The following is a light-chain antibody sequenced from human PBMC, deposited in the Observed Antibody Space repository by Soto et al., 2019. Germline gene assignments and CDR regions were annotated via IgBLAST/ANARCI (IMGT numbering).Light chain of an antibody. V-gene: IGLV2-14*01. CDR1: SSDVGGYDY. CDR3: SSFTSSHTWV. CDR2: ELT. Sequence: QSALTQPASVSWSPGQSIAISCTGTSSDVGGYDYVSWYQQHPGTAPKVIIYELTNRPSGVSSRFSGSKSGNTPSLTISGLQAEDEADYPCSSFTSSHTWVFGGGTQLTVL. J-gene: IGLJ3*02.